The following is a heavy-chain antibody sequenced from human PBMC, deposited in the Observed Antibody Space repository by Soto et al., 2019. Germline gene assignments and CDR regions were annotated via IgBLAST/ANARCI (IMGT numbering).Heavy chain of an antibody. Sequence: SVQVSCKASGYSFTGYGFSWVRQAPGQGLEWMGWISASNGNTNYAQKLQGRVTMTTDTSTGTAYMELRSLRSDDTATYYCARDSVRYCRDTGFSQGYFYFAMDVWG. CDR2: ISASNGNT. CDR3: ARDSVRYCRDTGFSQGYFYFAMDV. V-gene: IGHV1-18*01. D-gene: IGHD2-15*01. J-gene: IGHJ6*02. CDR1: GYSFTGYG.